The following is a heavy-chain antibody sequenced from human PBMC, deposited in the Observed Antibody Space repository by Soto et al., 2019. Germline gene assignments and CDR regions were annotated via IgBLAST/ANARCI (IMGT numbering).Heavy chain of an antibody. V-gene: IGHV4-59*01. J-gene: IGHJ5*02. CDR3: ARGLGYDYVWGKWFDP. D-gene: IGHD3-16*01. CDR2: INYSGST. Sequence: QVQLQESGPGLVKPSETLSLTCTVSGGSISSYYWCWIRQPPGKGLEWIGYINYSGSTNYNPSLKSRVTISVDTSKNQFSLKLSSVTAADTAVYYCARGLGYDYVWGKWFDPWGQGTLVTVSS. CDR1: GGSISSYY.